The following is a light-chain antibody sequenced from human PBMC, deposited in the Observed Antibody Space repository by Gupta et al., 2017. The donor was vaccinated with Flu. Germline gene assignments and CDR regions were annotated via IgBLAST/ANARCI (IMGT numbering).Light chain of an antibody. CDR3: QQPSTCPQT. CDR2: AAS. Sequence: DVKMTLSPSSLSASVGDRITITCRAGQSISTYLNWYQQKPGRAPRLLIYAASSLQSGIPSRFSGSGSGTDFTLTISSLQPEDFGTYYCQQPSTCPQTFGEGTKVEVK. J-gene: IGKJ4*02. V-gene: IGKV1-39*01. CDR1: QSISTY.